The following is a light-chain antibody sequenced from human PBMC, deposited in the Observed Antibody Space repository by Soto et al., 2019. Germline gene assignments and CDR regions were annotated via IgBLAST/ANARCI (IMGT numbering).Light chain of an antibody. CDR1: SSDVGGYNY. Sequence: QSAQTQPPSASGSPGQSVTISCTGTSSDVGGYNYVSWYQQHPGKAPKFMIYEVTKRPSGVPERFSGSKSGNTASLTVSGLQAEDEADYYCSSYAGSNNFVVFGGGTKLTVL. CDR3: SSYAGSNNFVV. CDR2: EVT. V-gene: IGLV2-8*01. J-gene: IGLJ2*01.